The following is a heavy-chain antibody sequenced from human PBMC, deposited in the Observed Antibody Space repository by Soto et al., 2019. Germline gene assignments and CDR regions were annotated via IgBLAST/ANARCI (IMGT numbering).Heavy chain of an antibody. CDR3: SRDAGHYYYYGMDV. J-gene: IGHJ6*02. V-gene: IGHV1-2*04. CDR2: INPSGGT. CDR1: GYTFTSYY. Sequence: GASVKVSCKASGYTFTSYYMHWVRQAPGQGLEWMGIINPSGGTNYAQKFQGWVTMTRDTSISTAYMELSRLRSDDTAVYYCSRDAGHYYYYGMDVWGQGTTVTVSS.